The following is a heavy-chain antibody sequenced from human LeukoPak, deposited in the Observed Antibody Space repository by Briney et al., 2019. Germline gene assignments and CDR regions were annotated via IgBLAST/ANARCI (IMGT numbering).Heavy chain of an antibody. V-gene: IGHV4-4*07. Sequence: SETLSLTCTVSGGSISSYYWSWIRQPAGKGLEWIGRIYTSGSTNYNPSLKSRVTMSVDTSNTRFSLKLRSVTAADTAVYYCARLRIVATKEGWFDPWGQGTLVTVSS. CDR1: GGSISSYY. J-gene: IGHJ5*02. CDR3: ARLRIVATKEGWFDP. CDR2: IYTSGST. D-gene: IGHD5-12*01.